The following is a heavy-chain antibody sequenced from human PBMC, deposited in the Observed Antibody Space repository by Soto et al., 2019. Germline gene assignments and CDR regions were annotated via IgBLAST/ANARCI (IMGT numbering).Heavy chain of an antibody. CDR2: INHSGST. V-gene: IGHV4-34*01. Sequence: PSETLSLTCAVYGGACSGNTGSWFRKPPGKGLGWIGEINHSGSTNYNPSLKSRVTISVDTSKNQFSLKLSSVTAADTAVYYCARFRYYDILTGYYNYYYYYGMDVWGQGTTVTVS. J-gene: IGHJ6*02. D-gene: IGHD3-9*01. CDR3: ARFRYYDILTGYYNYYYYYGMDV. CDR1: GGACSGNT.